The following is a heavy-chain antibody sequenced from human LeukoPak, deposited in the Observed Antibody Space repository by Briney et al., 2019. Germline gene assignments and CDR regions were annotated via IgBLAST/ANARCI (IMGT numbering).Heavy chain of an antibody. CDR3: ARYTTWQEDY. CDR1: GGSFSSGGYY. V-gene: IGHV4-30-2*01. J-gene: IGHJ4*02. CDR2: IYRSGNP. Sequence: SETLSLTCTVSGGSFSSGGYYWSWIRQPPGKGLEWIGYIYRSGNPYYSPSLESRVTISIGRSKNQYSLNLTSVTAADTAVYYCARYTTWQEDYWGQGTLVTVSS. D-gene: IGHD2-2*02.